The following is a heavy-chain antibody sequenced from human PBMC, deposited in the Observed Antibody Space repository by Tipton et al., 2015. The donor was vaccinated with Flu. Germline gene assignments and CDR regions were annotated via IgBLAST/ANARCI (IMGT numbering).Heavy chain of an antibody. Sequence: LSLTCTVSGGSISSFYWSWIRQPAGKGLEWISRISWNSDYRGYADSVKGRFTISRDNAKNSLYLQMNSLRAEDTALYYCVKDYGADGEWYFDLWGRGTLVTVSS. V-gene: IGHV3-9*01. CDR2: ISWNSDYR. CDR3: VKDYGADGEWYFDL. J-gene: IGHJ2*01. CDR1: GGSISSFY. D-gene: IGHD4-17*01.